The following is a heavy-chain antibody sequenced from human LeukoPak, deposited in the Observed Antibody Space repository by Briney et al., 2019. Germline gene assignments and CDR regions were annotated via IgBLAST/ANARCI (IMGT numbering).Heavy chain of an antibody. J-gene: IGHJ4*01. CDR3: ATDIRSSPLGF. CDR1: GFRVTNDC. V-gene: IGHV3-66*01. Sequence: GGSLRLSCAVSGFRVTNDCMNWVRQAPGKGLEWVSIIYAGGSTYYADSVKGRFIISRDSSNNTLFLQMSNLRADDSGLYYCATDIRSSPLGFWGHGTPVTVSS. D-gene: IGHD3-9*01. CDR2: IYAGGST.